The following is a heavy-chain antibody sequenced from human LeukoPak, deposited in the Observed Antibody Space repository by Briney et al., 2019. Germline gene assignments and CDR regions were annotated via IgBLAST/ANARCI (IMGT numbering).Heavy chain of an antibody. Sequence: ASVKVSCKASGYTFTGYYMHWVRQAPGQGLEWMGRINPNSGGTNYAQKFQGRVTMTRDTSISTAYMELSRLRSDDTAVYYCARVPGKVVVPDAALDPFDPWGQGTLVTVSS. J-gene: IGHJ5*02. V-gene: IGHV1-2*06. CDR2: INPNSGGT. CDR3: ARVPGKVVVPDAALDPFDP. D-gene: IGHD2-2*01. CDR1: GYTFTGYY.